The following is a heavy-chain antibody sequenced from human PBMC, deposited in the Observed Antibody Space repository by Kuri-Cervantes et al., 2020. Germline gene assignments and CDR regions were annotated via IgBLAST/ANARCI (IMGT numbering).Heavy chain of an antibody. CDR1: GGSISSYY. D-gene: IGHD3-3*01. J-gene: IGHJ4*02. V-gene: IGHV4-59*12. Sequence: SETLSLTCTVSGGSISSYYWSWIRQPPGKGLEWIGEIYHSGSTNYNPSLKSRVTISVDTSKNQFSLKLSSVTAADTAVYYCARARSRDFFGAFLDYWGQGTLVTVSS. CDR3: ARARSRDFFGAFLDY. CDR2: IYHSGST.